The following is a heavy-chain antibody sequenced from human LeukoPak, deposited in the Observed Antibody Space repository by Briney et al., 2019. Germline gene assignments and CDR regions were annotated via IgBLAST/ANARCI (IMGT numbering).Heavy chain of an antibody. J-gene: IGHJ3*02. CDR1: GFTFSNSW. CDR2: ISSDGSSS. Sequence: PGGSLRLSCAASGFTFSNSWMHWVRQVPGKGLVWASRISSDGSSSIYADSVKGRFTISRDNAKNTLYLQMNSLRAEDTAVYYCAKDLGSGLPPDGFDIWGQGTLVTVSS. CDR3: AKDLGSGLPPDGFDI. V-gene: IGHV3-74*01. D-gene: IGHD3-16*01.